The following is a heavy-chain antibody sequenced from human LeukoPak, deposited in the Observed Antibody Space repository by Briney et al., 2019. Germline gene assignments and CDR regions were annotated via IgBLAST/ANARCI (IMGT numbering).Heavy chain of an antibody. CDR3: ANSLWELLNNYAFDI. Sequence: SVKVSLKASGGTFSSYAISWLRQAPGQGLEWMGGIIPIFGTANYAQKVQGRVTFTTDESASTAYMELSSLRSEDTAVYYCANSLWELLNNYAFDIWGQGTMVTVSS. CDR2: IIPIFGTA. CDR1: GGTFSSYA. D-gene: IGHD1-26*01. V-gene: IGHV1-69*05. J-gene: IGHJ3*02.